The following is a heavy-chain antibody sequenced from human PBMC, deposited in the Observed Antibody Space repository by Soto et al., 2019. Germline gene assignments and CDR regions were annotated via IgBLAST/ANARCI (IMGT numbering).Heavy chain of an antibody. J-gene: IGHJ4*02. V-gene: IGHV3-21*01. CDR1: GFTFSSYS. D-gene: IGHD1-1*01. CDR2: ISSSSSYV. CDR3: ARDIEDWNFFDY. Sequence: GGSLRLSCAASGFTFSSYSMNWVRQAPGKGLEWVSSISSSSSYVYYADSVKGRFTISRDNARNSPYLQMNSLRAEDTAVYYCARDIEDWNFFDYWGKGTLVTVSS.